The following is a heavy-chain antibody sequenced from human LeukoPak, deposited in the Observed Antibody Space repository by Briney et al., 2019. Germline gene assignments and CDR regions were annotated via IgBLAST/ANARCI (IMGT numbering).Heavy chain of an antibody. CDR1: GGSFSGYY. V-gene: IGHV4-34*01. CDR2: INHSGST. CDR3: ARQYNWNAFYYYYYMDV. Sequence: SETLSLTCAVYGGSFSGYYWSWIRQPPGKGLEWIGEINHSGSTNYNPSLKSRVTISVDTSKNQFSLKLSSVTAADTAVYYCARQYNWNAFYYYYYMDVWGKGTTVTVSS. D-gene: IGHD1-20*01. J-gene: IGHJ6*03.